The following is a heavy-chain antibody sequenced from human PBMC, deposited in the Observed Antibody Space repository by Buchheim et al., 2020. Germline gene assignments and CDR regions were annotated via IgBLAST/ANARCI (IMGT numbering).Heavy chain of an antibody. CDR2: INHSGST. Sequence: QVQLQQWGAGLLKPSETLSLTCAVYGGSFSGYYWSWIRQPPGKGLEWIGEINHSGSTNYKPSLKSRVTIPVDTSKNKFSSKLSSVTAADTAVYYCARHYYDLWSGSYYYYYYGMDVWGQGTT. CDR3: ARHYYDLWSGSYYYYYYGMDV. V-gene: IGHV4-34*01. J-gene: IGHJ6*02. CDR1: GGSFSGYY. D-gene: IGHD3-3*01.